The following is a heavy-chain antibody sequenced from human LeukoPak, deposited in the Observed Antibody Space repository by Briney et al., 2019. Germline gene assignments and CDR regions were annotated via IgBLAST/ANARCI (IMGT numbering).Heavy chain of an antibody. J-gene: IGHJ3*02. CDR2: IYYDGGT. V-gene: IGHV4-39*01. CDR3: ARLPVAGPLSEGFDI. D-gene: IGHD6-19*01. Sequence: SETLSLTCTVSGGSITTSIQYWVWIRQPPGKGLEWIGSIYYDGGTYYHPSLKSRFTISVETSKNQFSLKMRSVTATDTAVYYCARLPVAGPLSEGFDIWGQGTLVTVSS. CDR1: GGSITTSIQY.